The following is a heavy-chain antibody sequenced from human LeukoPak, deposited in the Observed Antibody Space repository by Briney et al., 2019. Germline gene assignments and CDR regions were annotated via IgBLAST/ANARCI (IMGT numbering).Heavy chain of an antibody. Sequence: GGSLRLSCAASGFTFSSYAMSWVRQAPGKGLEWVSAISGSGGSTYYADSVKGRFTISRDNSKNTLYLQMNSLRAEDTAVYYCAKGVFGVVKRSRYYGMDVWGQGTTVTVSS. V-gene: IGHV3-23*01. CDR1: GFTFSSYA. D-gene: IGHD3-3*01. CDR2: ISGSGGST. J-gene: IGHJ6*02. CDR3: AKGVFGVVKRSRYYGMDV.